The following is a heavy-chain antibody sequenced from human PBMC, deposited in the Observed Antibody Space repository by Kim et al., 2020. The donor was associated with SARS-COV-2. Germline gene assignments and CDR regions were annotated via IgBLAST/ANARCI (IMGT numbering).Heavy chain of an antibody. CDR1: GFTLSNYA. CDR3: ARDRTLEVPVYWFDS. CDR2: VNGDGSGT. J-gene: IGHJ5*01. V-gene: IGHV3-23*01. Sequence: GGSLRLSCAASGFTLSNYAMTWVRQAPGKGLEWVSTVNGDGSGTYYADSVKGRFTISRDNSKNTLYLQMNSLRAEDTALYYCARDRTLEVPVYWFDSWG. D-gene: IGHD2-8*01.